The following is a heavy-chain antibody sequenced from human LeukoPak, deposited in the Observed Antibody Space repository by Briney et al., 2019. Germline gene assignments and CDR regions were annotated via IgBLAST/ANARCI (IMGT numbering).Heavy chain of an antibody. D-gene: IGHD3-16*01. V-gene: IGHV3-43*01. CDR2: ISWDGGST. J-gene: IGHJ4*02. CDR1: GFTFDDYT. Sequence: GGSLRLSCAASGFTFDDYTMHWVRQAPGKGLEWVSLISWDGGSTYYANSVKGRFTISRDNSKNSLYLQMNSLRTEDTALYYCAKDNGLYYFDYWGQGTLVTVSS. CDR3: AKDNGLYYFDY.